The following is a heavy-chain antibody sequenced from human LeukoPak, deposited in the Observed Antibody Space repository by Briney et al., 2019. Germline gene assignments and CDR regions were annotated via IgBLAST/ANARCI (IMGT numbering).Heavy chain of an antibody. CDR1: GYTFTSYG. CDR2: ISAYNGNT. CDR3: ARALYQYCSSTSCPTAFDY. D-gene: IGHD2-2*01. V-gene: IGHV1-18*04. Sequence: ASVTVSFKASGYTFTSYGISWVRQAPGQGLEWMGWISAYNGNTNYAQKLQGRVTMTTDTSTSTAYMELRSLRSDDTAVYYCARALYQYCSSTSCPTAFDYWGQGTLVTVSS. J-gene: IGHJ4*02.